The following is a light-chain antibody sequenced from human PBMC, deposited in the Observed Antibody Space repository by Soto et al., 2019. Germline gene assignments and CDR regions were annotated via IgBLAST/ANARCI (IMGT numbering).Light chain of an antibody. Sequence: EIVLTQSPGTLSLSPGERATLSCRASQSVNSNYLAWYQQKPGQAPRLLIYGASSRATGTPDRFSGSGSGTDFTLTISRLEPEDFAVYYCQQRSNWPRITFGQGTRLEI. CDR2: GAS. V-gene: IGKV3D-20*02. CDR1: QSVNSNY. CDR3: QQRSNWPRIT. J-gene: IGKJ5*01.